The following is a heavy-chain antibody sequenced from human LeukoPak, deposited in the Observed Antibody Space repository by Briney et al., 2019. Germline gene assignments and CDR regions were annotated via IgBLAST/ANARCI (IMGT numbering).Heavy chain of an antibody. Sequence: GGSLRLSCGTSGFTFSSYAMSWVRQAPGKGLEWVSAISGSGGSTYYADSVKGRFTISRDNSKNTLYLQMNSLRAEDTAVYYCAKSRGRITIFGVVIPAFDYWGQGTLVTVSS. D-gene: IGHD3-3*01. CDR2: ISGSGGST. J-gene: IGHJ4*02. CDR3: AKSRGRITIFGVVIPAFDY. CDR1: GFTFSSYA. V-gene: IGHV3-23*01.